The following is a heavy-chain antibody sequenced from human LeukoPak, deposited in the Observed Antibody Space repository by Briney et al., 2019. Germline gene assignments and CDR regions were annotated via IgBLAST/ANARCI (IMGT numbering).Heavy chain of an antibody. CDR3: ARLQPRTQCNFGSASYAFDL. Sequence: PSETLSLTCTVSGGSISSYYWGWMRQPPGKALQWVAYIYTGGSTYYNPSLYRRLAVSVDTSKNQFSLRLTSVTATDTAMYYCARLQPRTQCNFGSASYAFDLWGQGSLVTVSS. J-gene: IGHJ4*02. V-gene: IGHV4-4*09. D-gene: IGHD3-3*01. CDR2: IYTGGST. CDR1: GGSISSYY.